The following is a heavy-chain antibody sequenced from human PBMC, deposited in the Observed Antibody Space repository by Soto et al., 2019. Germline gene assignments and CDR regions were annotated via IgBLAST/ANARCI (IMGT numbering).Heavy chain of an antibody. V-gene: IGHV4-59*12. D-gene: IGHD6-19*01. Sequence: LSLTCTVSGGPIAPFYWTWIRQSPGKGLESIGYVYYNGSTNYNPALKGRVTISLDTSKGQFSLRLSSVTAADTAVYYCARTRGRGQWRDFYFDFWGQGSLVTVSS. CDR2: VYYNGST. CDR3: ARTRGRGQWRDFYFDF. J-gene: IGHJ4*02. CDR1: GGPIAPFY.